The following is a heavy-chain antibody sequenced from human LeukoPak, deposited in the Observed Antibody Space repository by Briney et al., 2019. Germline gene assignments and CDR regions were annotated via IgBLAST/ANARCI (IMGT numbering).Heavy chain of an antibody. V-gene: IGHV1-2*02. J-gene: IGHJ4*02. CDR2: INPDSGAT. CDR3: ARRSSGYSSGWYGGDFFDY. Sequence: ASVKVSCKASGYTFAGYYMHWVRQAPGQGLEWMGWINPDSGATNYAQNFQGRVTMTRDTSISTAYMELSSLRSDDTAVYYCARRSSGYSSGWYGGDFFDYWGQGTLVTVSS. CDR1: GYTFAGYY. D-gene: IGHD6-19*01.